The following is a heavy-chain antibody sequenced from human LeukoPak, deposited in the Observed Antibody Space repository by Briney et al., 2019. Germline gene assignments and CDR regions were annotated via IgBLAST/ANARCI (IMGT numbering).Heavy chain of an antibody. CDR2: IYYSGST. Sequence: SETLSLTCTVSGGSISSYYWSWIRQPPGKGLEWIGYIYYSGSTNYNPSLKSRVTISVDTSKNQFSLKLSSVTAADTAVYYCARGSSLEAFDYWGQGTLVTVSS. CDR3: ARGSSLEAFDY. J-gene: IGHJ4*02. V-gene: IGHV4-59*01. D-gene: IGHD6-6*01. CDR1: GGSISSYY.